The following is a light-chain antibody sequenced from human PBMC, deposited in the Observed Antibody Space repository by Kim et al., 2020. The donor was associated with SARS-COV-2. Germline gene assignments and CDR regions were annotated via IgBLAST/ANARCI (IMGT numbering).Light chain of an antibody. CDR1: SSDVGNYNL. CDR2: EVT. J-gene: IGLJ3*02. Sequence: QSALTQPASVSGSPGQSITISCTGTSSDVGNYNLVSWYQQHPGKAPKLILYEVTKRPSGLSNPFSGSKSGNTASLTISGLQAEDEADYFCCSYAGSNTWVFGGGTQLTVL. V-gene: IGLV2-23*02. CDR3: CSYAGSNTWV.